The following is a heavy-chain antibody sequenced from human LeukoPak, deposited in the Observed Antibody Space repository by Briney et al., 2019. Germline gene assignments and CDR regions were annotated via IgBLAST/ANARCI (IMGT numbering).Heavy chain of an antibody. CDR1: GFTFQTYS. CDR3: ARGPTLAF. Sequence: PGGSLRLSCAASGFTFQTYSMNWVRQAPGKGLEWVSSIGYNGDSIYYADSLKGRVVISRDNAKNSLYLQLTNLRVDDTAVYYCARGPTLAFWGQGTLVTVSS. CDR2: IGYNGDSI. J-gene: IGHJ1*01. V-gene: IGHV3-21*01.